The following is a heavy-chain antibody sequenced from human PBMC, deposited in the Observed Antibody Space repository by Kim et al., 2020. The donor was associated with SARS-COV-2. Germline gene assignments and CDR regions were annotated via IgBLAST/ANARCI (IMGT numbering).Heavy chain of an antibody. Sequence: VKGRFTISRDNAKNSLYLQMNSLRAEDTALYYCAKAYCSGGSCYRGYFDYWGQGTLVTVSS. CDR3: AKAYCSGGSCYRGYFDY. D-gene: IGHD2-15*01. J-gene: IGHJ4*02. V-gene: IGHV3-9*01.